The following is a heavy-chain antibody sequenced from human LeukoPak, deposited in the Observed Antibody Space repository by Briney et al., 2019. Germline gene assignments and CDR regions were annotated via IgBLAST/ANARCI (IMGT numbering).Heavy chain of an antibody. CDR1: GFTFSSYA. Sequence: GGSLRLSCAASGFTFSSYAMSWVRQAPGKGLEWVSAISGSGGSTYYADSVKGRFTISRDNSKNTLYLQMNSLRAEDTAVYYCARDGGLYSYGLLDYWGQGTLVTVSS. CDR2: ISGSGGST. V-gene: IGHV3-23*01. CDR3: ARDGGLYSYGLLDY. D-gene: IGHD5-18*01. J-gene: IGHJ4*02.